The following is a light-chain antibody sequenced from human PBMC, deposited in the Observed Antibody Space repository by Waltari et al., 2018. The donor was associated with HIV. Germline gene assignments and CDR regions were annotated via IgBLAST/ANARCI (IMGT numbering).Light chain of an antibody. V-gene: IGLV7-46*01. CDR1: TRTVTSGHY. CDR2: DTS. J-gene: IGLJ2*01. CDR3: LFSYNGARAGV. Sequence: QAVVTQEPSLTVSPGGTVTLTCGSSTRTVTSGHYPSWFQQKPGQAPRTLISDTSNRHSSTPARFSGSLLGGKAALTLSGAQPEDEAEYYCLFSYNGARAGVFGGGTKVTVL.